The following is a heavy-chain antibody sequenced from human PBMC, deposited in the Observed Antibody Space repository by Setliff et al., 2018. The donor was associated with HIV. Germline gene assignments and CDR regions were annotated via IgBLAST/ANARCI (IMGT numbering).Heavy chain of an antibody. CDR1: GYSFTTYW. J-gene: IGHJ5*02. CDR3: ARVAVAYNWFDP. D-gene: IGHD2-15*01. V-gene: IGHV5-51*01. Sequence: GESLKISCKASGYSFTTYWIGWVRQMPGKGLEWMGNIYPGDSDTRYSPSFEGQVTISADWSITTAFLQWNSLKASDTAMYYCARVAVAYNWFDPWGQGTLVTVSS. CDR2: IYPGDSDT.